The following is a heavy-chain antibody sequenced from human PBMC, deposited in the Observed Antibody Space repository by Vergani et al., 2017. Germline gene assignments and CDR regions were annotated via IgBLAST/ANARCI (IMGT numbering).Heavy chain of an antibody. CDR2: IKQDGSEK. D-gene: IGHD3-10*01. CDR1: GFTFSSYW. Sequence: EVQLVESGGGLVQPGGSLRLSCAASGFTFSSYWMSWVRQAPGKGLEWVANIKQDGSEKYYVDSVKGRFTISRDNAKNSLYLQMNSLRADDTAVYYCAKVPRYYYGSGISYNNWNNPWGQGTLVTVSS. CDR3: AKVPRYYYGSGISYNNWNNP. J-gene: IGHJ5*02. V-gene: IGHV3-7*03.